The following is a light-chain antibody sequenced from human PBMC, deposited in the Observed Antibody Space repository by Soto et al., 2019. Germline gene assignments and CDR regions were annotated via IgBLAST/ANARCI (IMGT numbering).Light chain of an antibody. V-gene: IGKV3-15*01. CDR2: GAS. CDR3: QQYNNWPPIA. J-gene: IGKJ5*01. Sequence: EIVMTQSPVTLSVSLGERATLSCRASQSVRSDLAWYQQPPGQAPRLLIYGASNRATGVPARFSGSGSGTEFTLTISSLQSEDFAVYYCQQYNNWPPIAFGQGTRLEIK. CDR1: QSVRSD.